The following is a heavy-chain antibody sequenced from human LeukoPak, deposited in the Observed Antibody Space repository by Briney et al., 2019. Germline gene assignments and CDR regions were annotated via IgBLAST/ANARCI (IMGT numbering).Heavy chain of an antibody. CDR3: ARAAYNWN. J-gene: IGHJ4*02. V-gene: IGHV3-11*01. CDR2: ISTSGSSR. Sequence: PGRSLRLSCAASAFPIRDYYMSCIRQSPGKWLELVAYISTSGSSRYYADSVRGRFTISRDNTKNSIYLQMNNLSAEDSALYYCARAAYNWNWGQGTLVTVS. CDR1: AFPIRDYY. D-gene: IGHD1-1*01.